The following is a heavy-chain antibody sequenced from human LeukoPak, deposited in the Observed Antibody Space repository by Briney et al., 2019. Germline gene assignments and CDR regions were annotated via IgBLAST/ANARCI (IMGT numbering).Heavy chain of an antibody. CDR1: GGSFSGYY. CDR2: INHSGGT. D-gene: IGHD3-10*01. J-gene: IGHJ4*02. V-gene: IGHV4-34*01. CDR3: ARHGVSYYYGSGSYYNGALGD. Sequence: SETLSLTCAVYGGSFSGYYWTWIRQPPGKGLEWLGEINHSGGTYYNPSLKSRVTISVDTSKNQFSLKLSSVTAADTAVYYCARHGVSYYYGSGSYYNGALGDWGQGTLVTVSS.